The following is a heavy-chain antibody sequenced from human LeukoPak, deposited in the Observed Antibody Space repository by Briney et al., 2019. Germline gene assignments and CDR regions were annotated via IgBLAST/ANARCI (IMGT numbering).Heavy chain of an antibody. CDR3: AREKNSDWFDP. Sequence: ASVKVSCKASGYTFTSYGISWVRQAPGQGLEWMGWINPNSGGTNYAQKFQGRVTMTRDTSISTAYMELSRLRSDDTAVYYCAREKNSDWFDPWGQGTLVTVSS. CDR2: INPNSGGT. V-gene: IGHV1-2*02. J-gene: IGHJ5*02. D-gene: IGHD2-21*01. CDR1: GYTFTSYG.